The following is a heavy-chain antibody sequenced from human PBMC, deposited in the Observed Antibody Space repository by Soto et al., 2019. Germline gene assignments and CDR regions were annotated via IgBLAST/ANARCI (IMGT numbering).Heavy chain of an antibody. D-gene: IGHD2-8*01. Sequence: EVQLVESGGGLVQPGGSLRLSCAASGFTFSSYWMSWVRQAPGKGLEWVANIKQDGSEKYHVDSVKGRFTISSDNAKNSLYLQMNSLRAEDTAVYYCASEGNGYFDYWGQGTLVTVSS. CDR2: IKQDGSEK. CDR3: ASEGNGYFDY. CDR1: GFTFSSYW. J-gene: IGHJ4*02. V-gene: IGHV3-7*01.